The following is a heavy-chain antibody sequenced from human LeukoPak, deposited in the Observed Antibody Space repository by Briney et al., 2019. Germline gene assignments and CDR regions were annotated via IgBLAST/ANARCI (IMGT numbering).Heavy chain of an antibody. V-gene: IGHV3-15*01. Sequence: GAPRLSCSASGFNFSEAWMNWVRLAPGKGLEWVGRIKSRNRGETVDYAAPVKGRFTISRDDSKTTVYLQMNSLKTEDTAIYYCTTDGSTTLSNTFDYWGQGTLVTVSS. D-gene: IGHD1-26*01. J-gene: IGHJ4*02. CDR3: TTDGSTTLSNTFDY. CDR1: GFNFSEAW. CDR2: IKSRNRGETV.